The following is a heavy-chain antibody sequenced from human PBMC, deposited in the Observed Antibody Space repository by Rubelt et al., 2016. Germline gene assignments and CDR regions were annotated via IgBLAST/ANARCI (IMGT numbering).Heavy chain of an antibody. V-gene: IGHV1-46*01. J-gene: IGHJ4*02. Sequence: QVQLVQSGAEVKKPGASVKVSCKASGYTFTSYYMHWVRQAPGQGLEWMGIINPSGGSTSYAQEFQGRVTMTRDTSTSTVYMELSSLRSEDTAVYYCAREQETTVTIEGVLGYWGQGTLVTVSS. CDR2: INPSGGST. CDR1: GYTFTSYY. D-gene: IGHD4-17*01. CDR3: AREQETTVTIEGVLGY.